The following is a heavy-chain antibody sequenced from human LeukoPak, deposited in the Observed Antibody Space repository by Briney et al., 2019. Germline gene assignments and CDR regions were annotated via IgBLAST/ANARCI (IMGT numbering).Heavy chain of an antibody. Sequence: GGSLRLSCAASGFTFSSYSMNWVRQAPGKGLEWVSSISSSSSYIYYADSVKGRFTISRDNAKNSLYLQMNSLRAEDTAVYYCARDFYYGSGSYYNVKSFGYWGQGTLVTVSS. D-gene: IGHD3-10*01. CDR1: GFTFSSYS. CDR2: ISSSSSYI. CDR3: ARDFYYGSGSYYNVKSFGY. J-gene: IGHJ4*02. V-gene: IGHV3-21*01.